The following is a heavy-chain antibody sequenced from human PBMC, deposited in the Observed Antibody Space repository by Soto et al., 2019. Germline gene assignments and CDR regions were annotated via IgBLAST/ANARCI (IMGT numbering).Heavy chain of an antibody. Sequence: GGSLRLSCEASGFTFSTSAMHWVRQTPGKGLEWLAVISHDGDKEHISDSVKGRFAISRDNSKNTLYLQISSLKDEDTAVYQCVASALSFDFWGQGAPVTVSS. CDR1: GFTFSTSA. D-gene: IGHD3-16*02. CDR2: ISHDGDKE. J-gene: IGHJ4*02. V-gene: IGHV3-30*09. CDR3: VASALSFDF.